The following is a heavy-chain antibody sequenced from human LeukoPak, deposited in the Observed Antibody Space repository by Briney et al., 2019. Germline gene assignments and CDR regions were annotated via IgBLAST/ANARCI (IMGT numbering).Heavy chain of an antibody. CDR3: ARGLGLFDP. CDR2: IYYSGST. V-gene: IGHV4-59*01. J-gene: IGHJ5*02. D-gene: IGHD6-6*01. Sequence: SETLSLTCTVSGGSISNYYWSWIRQPPGKGLEWIGYIYYSGSTNYNPSLKSRVTISVDTSKNQFSLKLSSVTAADTAVYYCARGLGLFDPWGQGTLVTVSS. CDR1: GGSISNYY.